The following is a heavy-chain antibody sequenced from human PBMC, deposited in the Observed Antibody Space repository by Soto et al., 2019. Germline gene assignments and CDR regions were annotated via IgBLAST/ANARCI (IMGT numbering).Heavy chain of an antibody. D-gene: IGHD3-10*01. V-gene: IGHV3-21*01. Sequence: XESLRLSCAASGFTVSSYSKNWVRQAPGKGLEWVSSISDTGGYIYYADSVKGRFTISRDNAKNSLYLQMNSLSAEDTAVFFCARDHIPVHPGRYYGMDVWGQGTTVTVSS. CDR3: ARDHIPVHPGRYYGMDV. CDR2: ISDTGGYI. CDR1: GFTVSSYS. J-gene: IGHJ6*02.